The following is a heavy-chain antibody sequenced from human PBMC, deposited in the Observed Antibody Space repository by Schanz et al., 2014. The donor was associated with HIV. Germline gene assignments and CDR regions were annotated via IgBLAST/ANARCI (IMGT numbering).Heavy chain of an antibody. J-gene: IGHJ4*02. CDR3: AKGWRGYSISSLVDY. CDR2: ISHDGSKK. CDR1: GFTFSSYG. D-gene: IGHD6-6*01. Sequence: QVQLGESGGGVVQPGRSLRLSCAASGFTFSSYGMYWVRQAPGKGLEGVAVISHDGSKKHYADSVRGRITISRDNSKNTLYLQMNSLRADDTAVYYCAKGWRGYSISSLVDYWGQGSLVTVSS. V-gene: IGHV3-30*18.